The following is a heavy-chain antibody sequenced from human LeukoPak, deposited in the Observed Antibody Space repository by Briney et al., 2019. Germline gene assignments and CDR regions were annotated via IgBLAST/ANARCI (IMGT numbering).Heavy chain of an antibody. D-gene: IGHD2/OR15-2a*01. CDR3: ARLLGNGWFDL. V-gene: IGHV3-7*01. CDR2: IKQDGSEK. J-gene: IGHJ5*02. CDR1: GFTLSSSW. Sequence: GGSLRLSCAASGFTLSSSWMMSWVRQAPGKGLEWVANIKQDGSEKFYVGSVKGRFTISRDDAKNSLHLQMISLRDEDTAIYYCARLLGNGWFDLWGQGTLVTVSS.